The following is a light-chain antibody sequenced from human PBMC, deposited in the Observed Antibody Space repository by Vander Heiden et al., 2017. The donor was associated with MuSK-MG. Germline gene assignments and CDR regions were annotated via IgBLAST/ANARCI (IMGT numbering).Light chain of an antibody. CDR1: SSNIGNNA. CDR3: AEWDDSLNGVV. J-gene: IGLJ3*02. CDR2: YDD. V-gene: IGLV1-36*01. Sequence: QSVLTQPPSVSEAPRQRVTISCSGSSSNIGNNAVNWYQQLPGKAPKLLIDYDDLLPSGVSDRFSGFTSGTYASPDISGLQSENEADDYWAEWDDSLNGVVFGGGTKLTVL.